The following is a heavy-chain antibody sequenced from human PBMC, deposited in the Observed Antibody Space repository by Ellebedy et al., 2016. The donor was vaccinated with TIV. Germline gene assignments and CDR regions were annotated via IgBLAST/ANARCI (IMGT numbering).Heavy chain of an antibody. J-gene: IGHJ3*02. V-gene: IGHV3-30*18. CDR2: ISYDGSNK. CDR3: AKMGAYGIGYDAFDI. Sequence: GESLKIPCAASGFTYSSYGMHWVRQAPGKGLEWVTVISYDGSNKYYADSVKGRFTISRDNSKNTLYLQMNSLRAKDTAVYYCAKMGAYGIGYDAFDIWGQGTMVIVSS. D-gene: IGHD3-16*01. CDR1: GFTYSSYG.